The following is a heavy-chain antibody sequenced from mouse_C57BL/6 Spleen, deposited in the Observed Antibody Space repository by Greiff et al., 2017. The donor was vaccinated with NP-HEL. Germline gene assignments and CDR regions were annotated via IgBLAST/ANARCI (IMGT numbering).Heavy chain of an antibody. V-gene: IGHV1-62-2*01. Sequence: QVQLQQSGAELVKPGASVKLSCKASGYTFTEYTIHWVKQRSGQGLEWIGWFYPGSGSIKYNEKFKDKVTLTADKSSSKVYMELSRLTSENSAVYFCAKQEYGAWFAYWGQGTLVTVSA. J-gene: IGHJ3*01. CDR1: GYTFTEYT. D-gene: IGHD1-1*02. CDR3: AKQEYGAWFAY. CDR2: FYPGSGSI.